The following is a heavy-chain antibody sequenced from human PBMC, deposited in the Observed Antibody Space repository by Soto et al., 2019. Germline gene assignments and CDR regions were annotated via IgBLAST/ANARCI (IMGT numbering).Heavy chain of an antibody. V-gene: IGHV3-30-3*01. CDR1: GFTFSSYA. CDR2: ISYDGSNK. CDR3: ASAKSYNWNDGAYY. J-gene: IGHJ4*02. D-gene: IGHD1-1*01. Sequence: QVQLVESGGGVVQPGRSLRLSCAASGFTFSSYAMHWVRQAPGKWLEWVAVISYDGSNKYYADSVKGRFTIYRDNSKNTLYLQMNSLRAEDTAVYYCASAKSYNWNDGAYYWGQGTLVTVSS.